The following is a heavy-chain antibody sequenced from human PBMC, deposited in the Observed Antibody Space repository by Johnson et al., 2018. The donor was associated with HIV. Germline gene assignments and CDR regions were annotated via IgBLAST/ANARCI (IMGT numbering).Heavy chain of an antibody. CDR1: GFTFSSYW. D-gene: IGHD3-22*01. CDR3: AKHSSGYRDAFDI. V-gene: IGHV3-74*02. J-gene: IGHJ3*02. CDR2: INWNGGSI. Sequence: VQLVESGGGLVQPGGSLRLSCAASGFTFSSYWMHWVRQAPGKGLEWVSGINWNGGSIGYADSVKGRFTISRDNAKNSLYLQMNSLRAEDTAVYYCAKHSSGYRDAFDIWGQGTMVTVSS.